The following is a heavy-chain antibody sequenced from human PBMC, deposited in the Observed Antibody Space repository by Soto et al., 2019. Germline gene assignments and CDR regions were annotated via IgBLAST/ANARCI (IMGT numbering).Heavy chain of an antibody. CDR2: INGDGSST. CDR3: AGGRIDSRYYFDY. J-gene: IGHJ4*02. V-gene: IGHV3-74*01. D-gene: IGHD1-26*01. Sequence: GGSLRLSCAFSGFTFSTYWMHWVRQAPEKGLVWVSRINGDGSSTTYADSVKGRFTISRDNAKNTLYLQMNSLRAEDTAVYYCAGGRIDSRYYFDYWGQGTLVTVSS. CDR1: GFTFSTYW.